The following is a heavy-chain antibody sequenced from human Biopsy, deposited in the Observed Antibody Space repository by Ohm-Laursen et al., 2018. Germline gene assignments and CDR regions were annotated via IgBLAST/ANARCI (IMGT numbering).Heavy chain of an antibody. V-gene: IGHV4-59*08. J-gene: IGHJ3*02. CDR1: GGSMTGYE. CDR2: IYYSGGT. CDR3: GRREVVITHDAFDT. Sequence: SDTLSLTCSVSGGSMTGYEWSWIRLAPGKGLEWIGYIYYSGGTKYNPSLASRVTILVDTSKNQFSLKLNSVTAADTAVYYCGRREVVITHDAFDTWGQGTMVTVSS. D-gene: IGHD3-22*01.